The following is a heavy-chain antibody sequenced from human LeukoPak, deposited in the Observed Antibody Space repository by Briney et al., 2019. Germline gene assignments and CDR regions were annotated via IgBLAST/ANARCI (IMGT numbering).Heavy chain of an antibody. J-gene: IGHJ4*02. CDR3: ARDSYYYDSSGHTFDY. V-gene: IGHV4-39*02. D-gene: IGHD3-22*01. Sequence: SETLSLTCTVSGGSISSSSYYWGWIRQPPGKGLEWIGSIYYSGSTYYNPSLKSRVTISVDTSKNQFSLKLSSVTAADTAVYYCARDSYYYDSSGHTFDYWGQGTLATVSS. CDR1: GGSISSSSYY. CDR2: IYYSGST.